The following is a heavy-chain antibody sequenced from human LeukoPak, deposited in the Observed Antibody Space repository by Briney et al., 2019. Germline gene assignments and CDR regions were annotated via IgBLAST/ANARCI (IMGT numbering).Heavy chain of an antibody. CDR1: GFTFSRYW. J-gene: IGHJ4*02. Sequence: GGSLRLYCAASGFTFSRYWMSWVRQAPGKGLEWVANIKQDGSEKYYVDSVKGRFTISRDNAKNSLYLQMNSLRAEDTAVYYCARDRGSLYDYVWGSYRYGFPTPIDYWGQGTLVTVSS. D-gene: IGHD3-16*02. V-gene: IGHV3-7*01. CDR2: IKQDGSEK. CDR3: ARDRGSLYDYVWGSYRYGFPTPIDY.